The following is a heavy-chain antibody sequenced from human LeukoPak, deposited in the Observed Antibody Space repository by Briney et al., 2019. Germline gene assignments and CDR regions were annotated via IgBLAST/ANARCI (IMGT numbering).Heavy chain of an antibody. D-gene: IGHD1-20*01. CDR2: INPNSGGT. J-gene: IGHJ5*02. CDR1: GYTFTGYY. V-gene: IGHV1-2*02. Sequence: ASVKVSCKASGYTFTGYYMHWVRQAPGQGLEWMGWINPNSGGTNYAQKFQGRVTMTRDTSISTAYMELSRLRSDDTAVYYWARDRYNWNDGEFDPWGQGTLVTVSS. CDR3: ARDRYNWNDGEFDP.